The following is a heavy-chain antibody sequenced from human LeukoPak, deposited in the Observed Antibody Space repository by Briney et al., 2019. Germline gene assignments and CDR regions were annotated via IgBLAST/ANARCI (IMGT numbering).Heavy chain of an antibody. CDR3: ARQTSLSPYYFDS. Sequence: GESLKISCKGSGYSFTNYWIAWVRQMPGKGLEWMGIIYPGDSDIRYSPSFQGQVTISADRSISTAYLQWNSLHASDTAVYYCARQTSLSPYYFDSWGQGTLVTVSS. CDR1: GYSFTNYW. CDR2: IYPGDSDI. V-gene: IGHV5-51*01. D-gene: IGHD3-16*02. J-gene: IGHJ4*02.